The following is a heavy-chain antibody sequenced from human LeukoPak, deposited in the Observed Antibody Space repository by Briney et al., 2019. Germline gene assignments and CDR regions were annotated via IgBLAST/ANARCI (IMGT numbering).Heavy chain of an antibody. CDR3: ARSGAKGLYWFDP. V-gene: IGHV3-48*01. Sequence: GGSLRLSCAASGFTFSSYTMNWVRQPPGKGLEWVSNIGTSSTTIYYADSVKGRFTISRDNAKNSLYLQMNSLRAEDTAVYYCARSGAKGLYWFDPWGQGTLVTVSS. J-gene: IGHJ5*02. D-gene: IGHD3-10*01. CDR2: IGTSSTTI. CDR1: GFTFSSYT.